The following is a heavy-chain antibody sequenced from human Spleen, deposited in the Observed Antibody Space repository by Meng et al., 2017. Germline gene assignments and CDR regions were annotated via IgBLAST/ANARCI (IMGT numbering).Heavy chain of an antibody. CDR1: GGPISGYF. D-gene: IGHD2-2*01. J-gene: IGHJ3*02. CDR2: VSHSGGA. CDR3: AKNAPYDAFDI. V-gene: IGHV4-59*01. Sequence: SETLSLTCTVSGGPISGYFWSWIRQSPGKGLEWIRHVSHSGGATYNSSLKSRVTISVDKSKNQFSLKLSSVTAADTAVYYCAKNAPYDAFDIWGQGTMVTVSS.